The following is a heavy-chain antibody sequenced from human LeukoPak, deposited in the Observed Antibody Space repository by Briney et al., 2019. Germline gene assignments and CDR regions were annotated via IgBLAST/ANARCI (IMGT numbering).Heavy chain of an antibody. Sequence: GGSLRLSCAASGFTFSSYGMHWVRQAPGKGLEWVAFIRYDGSNKYYADSVKGQFTISRDNSKNTLYLQMNSLRAEDTAVYYCAKESPVLTYYYYYYMDVWGKGTTVTVSS. V-gene: IGHV3-30*02. CDR3: AKESPVLTYYYYYYMDV. J-gene: IGHJ6*03. CDR2: IRYDGSNK. CDR1: GFTFSSYG. D-gene: IGHD3-10*01.